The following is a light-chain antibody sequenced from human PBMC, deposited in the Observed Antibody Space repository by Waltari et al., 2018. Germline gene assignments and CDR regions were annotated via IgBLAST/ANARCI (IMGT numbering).Light chain of an antibody. Sequence: DIVMTQSPDSLAVSLGEKATINCKSNQSLLYNSNNKNYLAWYQQKPGQPLKLFFEWASSREAGVPDRFSGSGSGTDFTLTIGSLQAEDVAVYYCQQYYTAPYTFGQGTKLEIK. CDR1: QSLLYNSNNKNY. CDR2: WAS. V-gene: IGKV4-1*01. CDR3: QQYYTAPYT. J-gene: IGKJ2*01.